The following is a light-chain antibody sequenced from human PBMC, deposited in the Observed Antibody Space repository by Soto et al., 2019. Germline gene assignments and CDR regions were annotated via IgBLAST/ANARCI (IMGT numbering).Light chain of an antibody. V-gene: IGLV2-14*01. J-gene: IGLJ1*01. CDR3: SSYTSSSTLV. Sequence: QSFLTQPAPVSGSPGQSITISCTGTSSDVGGYNYVSWYQQHPGKAPKLMIYEVSNRPSGVSNRFSGSKSGNTASLTISGLQAEDEADYYCSSYTSSSTLVFGTGTKVTVL. CDR1: SSDVGGYNY. CDR2: EVS.